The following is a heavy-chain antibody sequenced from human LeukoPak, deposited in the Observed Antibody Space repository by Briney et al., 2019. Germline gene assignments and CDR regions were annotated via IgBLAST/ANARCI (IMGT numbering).Heavy chain of an antibody. CDR2: IYTSGST. J-gene: IGHJ6*03. CDR3: ARVGYCSGGSCYSAYYYYYYMDV. D-gene: IGHD2-15*01. CDR1: GGSIYGSGWH. V-gene: IGHV4-61*02. Sequence: SQTLSLTCSVSGGSIYGSGWHWSWIRQPAGKGLEWIGRIYTSGSTNYNPSLKSRVTISVGTSKNQFSLKLSSVTAADTAVYYCARVGYCSGGSCYSAYYYYYYMDVWGKGTTVTVSS.